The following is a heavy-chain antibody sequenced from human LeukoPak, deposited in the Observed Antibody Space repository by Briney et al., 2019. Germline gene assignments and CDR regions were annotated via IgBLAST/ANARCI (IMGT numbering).Heavy chain of an antibody. CDR3: ASGIAVAGRGFDY. CDR1: GFTFSSYS. Sequence: GGSLRLSCAASGFTFSSYSMNWVRQAPGKGLEWVSSISSSSSYIYYADSVKGRFTISRDNAKNSLYLQMNSLRAEDTALYYCASGIAVAGRGFDYWGQGTLVTVSS. V-gene: IGHV3-21*04. J-gene: IGHJ4*02. D-gene: IGHD6-19*01. CDR2: ISSSSSYI.